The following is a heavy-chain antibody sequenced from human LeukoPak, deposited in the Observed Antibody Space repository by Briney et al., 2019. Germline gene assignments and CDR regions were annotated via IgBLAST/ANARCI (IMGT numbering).Heavy chain of an antibody. D-gene: IGHD1-26*01. V-gene: IGHV1-69*13. CDR2: IIPIFGTA. CDR3: ARSGVSAPTQPIFYAFDI. Sequence: ASVKVSCKASGGTFGSYAISWVRQAPGQGLEWMGGIIPIFGTANYAQKFQGRVTITADESTSTAYMELSSLRSEDTAVYYCARSGVSAPTQPIFYAFDIWGQGTMVTVSS. CDR1: GGTFGSYA. J-gene: IGHJ3*02.